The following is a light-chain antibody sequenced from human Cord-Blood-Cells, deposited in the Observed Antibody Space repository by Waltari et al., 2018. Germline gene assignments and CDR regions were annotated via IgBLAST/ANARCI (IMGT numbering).Light chain of an antibody. J-gene: IGKJ4*01. CDR2: AAS. Sequence: DIQMTQSPSSLSASVGDRVTITCRASQSISSYLNWYQQKPGKAPKLLIYAASSLQSGVPSRFSGSGSGTDFTLIISSLQAEDCATIDCQQSYSTLLTFVGGTKVESK. CDR1: QSISSY. CDR3: QQSYSTLLT. V-gene: IGKV1-39*01.